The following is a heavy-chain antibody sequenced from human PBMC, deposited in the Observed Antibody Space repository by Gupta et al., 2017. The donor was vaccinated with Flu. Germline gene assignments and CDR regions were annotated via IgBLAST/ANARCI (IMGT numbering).Heavy chain of an antibody. V-gene: IGHV4-61*02. CDR2: IYTSGST. CDR3: ARLSIVVVPAAKYYYYGMDV. CDR1: GGSISSGSYY. D-gene: IGHD2-2*01. J-gene: IGHJ6*02. Sequence: QVQLQESGPGLVKPSQTLSLTCTVSGGSISSGSYYWSWIRQPAGKGLEWIGRIYTSGSTNYNPSLKSRVTISVDTSKNQFSLKLSSVTAADTAVYYCARLSIVVVPAAKYYYYGMDVWGQGTTVTVSS.